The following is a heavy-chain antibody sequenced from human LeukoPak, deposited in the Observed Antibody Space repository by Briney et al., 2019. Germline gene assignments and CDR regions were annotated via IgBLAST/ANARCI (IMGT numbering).Heavy chain of an antibody. Sequence: SETLSLTCTVSRGPFYSYYWSWIRQAPGKGLEWIGYHYDSGSTHYNPSLKSRVSISLDTSKNQFSLNLSSVTAADTAVYYCARHSWVNGYFDYWGQGTLVTVSS. J-gene: IGHJ4*02. CDR3: ARHSWVNGYFDY. V-gene: IGHV4-59*08. CDR2: HYDSGST. CDR1: RGPFYSYY. D-gene: IGHD4-17*01.